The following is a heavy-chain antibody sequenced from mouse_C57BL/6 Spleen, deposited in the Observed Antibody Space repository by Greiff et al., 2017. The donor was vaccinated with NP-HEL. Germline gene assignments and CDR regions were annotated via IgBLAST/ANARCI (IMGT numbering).Heavy chain of an antibody. J-gene: IGHJ4*01. V-gene: IGHV5-17*01. CDR1: GFTFSDYG. Sequence: EVQGVESGGGLVKPGGSLKLSCAASGFTFSDYGMHWVRQAPEKGLEWVAYISSGSSTIYYADTVKGRFTISRDNAKNTLFLQLISLRSEDAAMYYCARDRPHYYAMDYWGQGTSVTVSS. CDR2: ISSGSSTI. CDR3: ARDRPHYYAMDY.